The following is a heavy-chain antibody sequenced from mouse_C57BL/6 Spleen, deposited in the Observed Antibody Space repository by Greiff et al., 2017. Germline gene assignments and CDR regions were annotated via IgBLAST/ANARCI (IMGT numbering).Heavy chain of an antibody. Sequence: QVQLQQSGAELVMPGASVKLSCKASGYTFTSYWMHWVKQRPGQGLEWIGEIDPSDSYTNYNQKFKGKSTLTVDKSSSTAYMQLSSLTSEDSAVYYCARREGYYDPYYFDYWGQGTTLTVSS. CDR3: ARREGYYDPYYFDY. J-gene: IGHJ2*01. CDR1: GYTFTSYW. CDR2: IDPSDSYT. D-gene: IGHD2-4*01. V-gene: IGHV1-69*01.